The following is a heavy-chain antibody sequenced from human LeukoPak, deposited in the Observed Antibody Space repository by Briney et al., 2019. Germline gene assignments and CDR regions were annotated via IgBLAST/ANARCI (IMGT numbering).Heavy chain of an antibody. Sequence: GGSLRPSCAASGFTFSSYAMSWVRQAPKKGLEWVSAISGSGGSTYYADSVKGRFTISRDNSKNTLYLQMNSLRAEDTAVYSCAKDHSGSYAYWGQGTLVTVSS. CDR3: AKDHSGSYAY. D-gene: IGHD1-26*01. CDR1: GFTFSSYA. CDR2: ISGSGGST. J-gene: IGHJ4*02. V-gene: IGHV3-23*01.